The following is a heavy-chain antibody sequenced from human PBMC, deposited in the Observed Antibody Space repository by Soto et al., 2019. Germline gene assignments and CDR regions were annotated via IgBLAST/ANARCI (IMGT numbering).Heavy chain of an antibody. CDR3: ARDHCSGGSCYSVGYYGMDV. V-gene: IGHV3-66*01. Sequence: GSLRLSCAASGFTFSSNYMSWVRQAPGKGLEWVSVIYSGGSTYYADSVKGRLTISRDNSKNTMYHQMNNMRTEDTAVYYCARDHCSGGSCYSVGYYGMDVWGQGTTVTVS. CDR2: IYSGGST. CDR1: GFTFSSNY. D-gene: IGHD2-15*01. J-gene: IGHJ6*02.